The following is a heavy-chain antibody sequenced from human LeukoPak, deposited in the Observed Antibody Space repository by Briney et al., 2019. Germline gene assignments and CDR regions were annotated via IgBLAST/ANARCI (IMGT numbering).Heavy chain of an antibody. J-gene: IGHJ4*02. CDR3: ARAQPHCSSTSCYILGDFDY. CDR1: GYTFTGYY. V-gene: IGHV1-2*02. Sequence: ASVKVSCKASGYTFTGYYMHWVRQAPGQGLEWMGWISPNSGGTNYAQKFQGRVTMTRDTSISTAYMELSRLRCDDTAVYYCARAQPHCSSTSCYILGDFDYWGQGTLVTVSS. D-gene: IGHD2-2*02. CDR2: ISPNSGGT.